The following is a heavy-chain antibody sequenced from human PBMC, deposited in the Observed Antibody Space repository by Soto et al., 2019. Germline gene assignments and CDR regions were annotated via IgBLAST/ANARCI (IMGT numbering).Heavy chain of an antibody. CDR2: IVGGDSDT. D-gene: IGHD5-12*01. Sequence: EVQLLESGGGLAQPGGSLRLSCAASGFTLSSYAMSWVRQAPGKGLEWVSAIVGGDSDTYYADSAKGRFTVSRDNSRNTLYLQMNSLRADDTAIYYCAKEGGSQRYYFDYWGLGTLVTVSS. J-gene: IGHJ4*02. CDR1: GFTLSSYA. V-gene: IGHV3-23*01. CDR3: AKEGGSQRYYFDY.